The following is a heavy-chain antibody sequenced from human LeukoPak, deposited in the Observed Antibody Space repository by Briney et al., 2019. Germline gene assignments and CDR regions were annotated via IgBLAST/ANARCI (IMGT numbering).Heavy chain of an antibody. J-gene: IGHJ4*02. CDR1: GFSLSNARMG. D-gene: IGHD2-21*01. Sequence: SGPVLVKTTESLTLTCTVSGFSLSNARMGVSWIRQPPGKALEWLAHIFSNDEKSYSTSLKSRLTTSKDTSKSQVVLTMTNMDPVDTATYYCSRIWGIASQSAYWGQATLVTVSS. V-gene: IGHV2-26*01. CDR3: SRIWGIASQSAY. CDR2: IFSNDEK.